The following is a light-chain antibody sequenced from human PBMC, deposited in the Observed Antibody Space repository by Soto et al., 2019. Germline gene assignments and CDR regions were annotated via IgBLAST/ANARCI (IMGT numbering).Light chain of an antibody. CDR3: QQYGSSLYT. J-gene: IGKJ2*01. V-gene: IGKV3-20*01. Sequence: EIVLTQSPGTLSLSPGERATLSCRASQSVSSSYLAWYQQKPGQAPRLLIYGASSRATGIPDRFSGSGSGTDVTLTISRLEPEDVVVYYCQQYGSSLYTFGQGTKLEIK. CDR2: GAS. CDR1: QSVSSSY.